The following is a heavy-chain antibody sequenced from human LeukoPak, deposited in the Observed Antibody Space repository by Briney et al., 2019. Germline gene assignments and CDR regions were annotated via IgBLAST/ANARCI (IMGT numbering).Heavy chain of an antibody. CDR3: ARDPRDRIFGPLDY. Sequence: GGSLRLSCTVSGFTFNTSAMHWVRQSPGKGLEWVALISYDGNDKYYRDSVKGRFTISRDISKNTVYLQMNSLRPEDTAVYYCARDPRDRIFGPLDYWGQGTLVTVSS. CDR1: GFTFNTSA. V-gene: IGHV3-30*04. J-gene: IGHJ4*02. D-gene: IGHD3/OR15-3a*01. CDR2: ISYDGNDK.